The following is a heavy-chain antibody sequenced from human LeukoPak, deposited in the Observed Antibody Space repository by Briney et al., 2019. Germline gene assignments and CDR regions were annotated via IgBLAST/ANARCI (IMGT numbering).Heavy chain of an antibody. V-gene: IGHV3-21*06. CDR2: ITSSSSYI. Sequence: GGSLRLSCAASGFTFSSYSMNWVRQAPGKGLEWVSSITSSSSYIYYADSLKGRFTISRDNVKNSLYLQMNSLRAEDTAVYYCARGRRYYGSGSYCPYWGQGTLVTVSS. CDR1: GFTFSSYS. CDR3: ARGRRYYGSGSYCPY. J-gene: IGHJ4*02. D-gene: IGHD3-10*01.